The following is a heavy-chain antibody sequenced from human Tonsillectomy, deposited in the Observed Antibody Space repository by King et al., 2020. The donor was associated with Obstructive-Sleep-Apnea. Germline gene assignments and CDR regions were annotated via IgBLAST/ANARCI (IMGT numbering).Heavy chain of an antibody. J-gene: IGHJ4*02. Sequence: VQLQESGPGLVKPSQTLSLTCTVSGGSISSGDYYWSWFREPPGKGLEGIGYTYYSGSTYYNPALKSRVIISVDTSKNQFSLKLSSVTAADTAVYYCAREAGTTTLFDYWGQGTLVTVSS. CDR3: AREAGTTTLFDY. D-gene: IGHD1-1*01. V-gene: IGHV4-30-4*01. CDR2: TYYSGST. CDR1: GGSISSGDYY.